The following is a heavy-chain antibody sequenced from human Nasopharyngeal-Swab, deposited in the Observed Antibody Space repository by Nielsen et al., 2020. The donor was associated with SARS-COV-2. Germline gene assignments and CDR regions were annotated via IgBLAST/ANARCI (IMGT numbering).Heavy chain of an antibody. CDR3: ARQAPHYDFWSGSAYYMDV. D-gene: IGHD3-3*01. Sequence: EESLKISCKGSGYSFTSYWIGWVRQMPGKGLEWMGIIYPGDSDTRYSPSFQGQVTISADKSISTAYLQWSSLKASDTAMYYCARQAPHYDFWSGSAYYMDVWGKGTTVTVSS. V-gene: IGHV5-51*01. CDR1: GYSFTSYW. J-gene: IGHJ6*03. CDR2: IYPGDSDT.